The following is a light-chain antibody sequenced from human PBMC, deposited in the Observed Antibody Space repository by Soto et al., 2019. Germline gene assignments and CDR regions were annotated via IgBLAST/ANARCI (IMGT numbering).Light chain of an antibody. J-gene: IGKJ1*01. CDR3: QHYNSYSEA. CDR1: QGINNY. Sequence: DIQMTQSPASLSASVGDRVTISCRASQGINNYLAWYQQKPGKVPKLLIEAASTLQSGVPSRFSGSGSGTEFTLTISSLQPDDFATYYCQHYNSYSEAFGQGTKVDIK. CDR2: AAS. V-gene: IGKV1-27*01.